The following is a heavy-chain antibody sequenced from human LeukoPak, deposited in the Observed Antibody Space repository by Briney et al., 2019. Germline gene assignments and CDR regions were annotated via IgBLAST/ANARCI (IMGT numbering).Heavy chain of an antibody. V-gene: IGHV3-30*18. CDR1: GFTFSSYG. CDR3: AKDRESSSWQGSFDY. CDR2: ISYDGSNK. D-gene: IGHD6-13*01. Sequence: GGSLRLSCAASGFTFSSYGMHWVRQAPGKGLEWVAVISYDGSNKYYADSVKGRFTISRDNSKNTLYLQMNSLRAEDTAVYYCAKDRESSSWQGSFDYWGQGTLVTVSS. J-gene: IGHJ4*02.